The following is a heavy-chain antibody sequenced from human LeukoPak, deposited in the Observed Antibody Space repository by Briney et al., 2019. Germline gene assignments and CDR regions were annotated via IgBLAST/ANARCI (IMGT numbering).Heavy chain of an antibody. Sequence: SETLSLTCTVSGGSISSSSYYWGWIRQPPGKGLEWIGSIYYSGSTYYNPSLKSRVTISVDTSKNQFSLHLNSVTPEDTAVYYCARGQSSYFAMDVWGQGTTVTVS. CDR3: ARGQSSYFAMDV. V-gene: IGHV4-39*01. CDR2: IYYSGST. J-gene: IGHJ6*02. CDR1: GGSISSSSYY. D-gene: IGHD5-24*01.